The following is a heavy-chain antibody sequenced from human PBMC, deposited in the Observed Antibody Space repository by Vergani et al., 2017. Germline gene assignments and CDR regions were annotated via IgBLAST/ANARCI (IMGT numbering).Heavy chain of an antibody. CDR3: ARVQRLLSSGGDYYYGMDV. D-gene: IGHD3-10*01. V-gene: IGHV4-4*07. Sequence: QVQLQESGPGLVKPSETLSLTCTVSGGSISSYYWSWIRQPAGKGLEWIGRIYYSGSTNYNPSLKRRVTISVDTSKNQFSLKLSSVTAADTAVYYCARVQRLLSSGGDYYYGMDVWGQGTTVTVSS. CDR2: IYYSGST. J-gene: IGHJ6*02. CDR1: GGSISSYY.